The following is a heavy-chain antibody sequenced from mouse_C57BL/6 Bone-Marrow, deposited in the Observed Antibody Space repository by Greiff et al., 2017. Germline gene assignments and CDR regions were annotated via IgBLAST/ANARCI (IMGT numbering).Heavy chain of an antibody. Sequence: QVQLQQPGAELVKPGASVKMSCKASGYTFTSYWITWVKQRPGQGLEWIGDIYPGSGSTNYNEKFKSKATLTVDTSSSTAYMQLSSLTSEDSAVYYCANRYCNYRGAMDYWGQGTSVTVSS. CDR2: IYPGSGST. CDR3: ANRYCNYRGAMDY. D-gene: IGHD2-12*01. V-gene: IGHV1-55*01. J-gene: IGHJ4*01. CDR1: GYTFTSYW.